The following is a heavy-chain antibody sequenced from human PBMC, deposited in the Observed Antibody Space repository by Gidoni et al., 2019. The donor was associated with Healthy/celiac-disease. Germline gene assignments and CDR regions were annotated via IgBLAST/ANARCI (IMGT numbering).Heavy chain of an antibody. Sequence: QVQLVESGGGVVQPGRSLRLSCAASGFTFSSYAMHWVRQAPGKGLEWVAVISYDGSNKYYADSVKGRFTISRDNSKNTLYLQMNSLRAEDTAVYYCARDGLSRDGYKGGLDYWGQGTLVTVSS. D-gene: IGHD5-12*01. CDR1: GFTFSSYA. J-gene: IGHJ4*02. CDR2: ISYDGSNK. CDR3: ARDGLSRDGYKGGLDY. V-gene: IGHV3-30-3*01.